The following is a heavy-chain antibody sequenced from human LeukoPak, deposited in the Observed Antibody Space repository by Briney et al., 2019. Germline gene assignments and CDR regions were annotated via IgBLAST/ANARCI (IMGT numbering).Heavy chain of an antibody. J-gene: IGHJ3*02. CDR2: ISYDGSNK. V-gene: IGHV3-30-3*01. Sequence: PGGSLRLSCAASGFTFSSYAMHWVRQAPGKGLEWVAVISYDGSNKYYADSVKGRFTISRDNSKNTLYLQMNSLRAGDTAVYYCARSHPRITMIVVVNAFDIWGQGTMVTVSS. CDR3: ARSHPRITMIVVVNAFDI. D-gene: IGHD3-22*01. CDR1: GFTFSSYA.